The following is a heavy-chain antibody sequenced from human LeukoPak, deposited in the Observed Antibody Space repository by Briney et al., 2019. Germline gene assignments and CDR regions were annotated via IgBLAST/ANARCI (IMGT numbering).Heavy chain of an antibody. D-gene: IGHD3-10*02. CDR3: AKNVSRVY. CDR1: GFIFSSYD. Sequence: GGSLRLSCAASGFIFSSYDIHWVRQAPGKGLEWVAFIQSDGNNKYYADSVKGRFTISRDNSKNTLYLQMSSLRAEDTAVYYCAKNVSRVYWGQGTLVTVSS. V-gene: IGHV3-30*02. CDR2: IQSDGNNK. J-gene: IGHJ4*02.